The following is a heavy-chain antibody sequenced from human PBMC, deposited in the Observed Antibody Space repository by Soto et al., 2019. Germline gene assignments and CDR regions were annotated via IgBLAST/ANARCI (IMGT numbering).Heavy chain of an antibody. J-gene: IGHJ3*02. CDR2: IVPVFGTP. CDR1: GGSFPSDT. CDR3: TRPSSGYYHDAFDI. Sequence: QVQLMQSGAEVKKPGSSVKVSCKASGGSFPSDTISWVRQAPGQGLEWLGGIVPVFGTPNHAQKFQGRATISADGSTNTAYMELTSLRPEDTAVYYCTRPSSGYYHDAFDIWGQGTLVTVSS. D-gene: IGHD3-22*01. V-gene: IGHV1-69*01.